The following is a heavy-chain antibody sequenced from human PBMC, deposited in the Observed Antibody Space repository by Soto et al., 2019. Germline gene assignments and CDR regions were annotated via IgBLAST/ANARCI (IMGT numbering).Heavy chain of an antibody. J-gene: IGHJ5*02. V-gene: IGHV4-4*07. CDR1: GGTISGYY. CDR3: ARGQRFSDWFDP. D-gene: IGHD3-3*01. CDR2: IYSSGNT. Sequence: KPSETLSLTCSVSGGTISGYYWTWIRQPAGKGLEWIGRIYSSGNTKYNPSLQSRVTMSLDTSNNQFSLRLTTVTAAGTAVYYCARGQRFSDWFDPWGQGTLVTVSS.